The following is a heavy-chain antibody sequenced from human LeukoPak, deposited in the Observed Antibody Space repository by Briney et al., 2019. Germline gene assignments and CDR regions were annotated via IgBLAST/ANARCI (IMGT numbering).Heavy chain of an antibody. CDR3: AKAGVHCTNGVCYTDYYYYYMDV. CDR1: GFTFSSYS. D-gene: IGHD2-8*01. CDR2: ISSSSSYI. Sequence: GGSLRLSCAASGFTFSSYSMNWVRQAPGKGLEWVSSISSSSSYIYYADSVKGRFTISRDNAKNSLYLQMNSLRAEDTAVYYCAKAGVHCTNGVCYTDYYYYYMDVWGKGTTVTVSS. J-gene: IGHJ6*03. V-gene: IGHV3-21*01.